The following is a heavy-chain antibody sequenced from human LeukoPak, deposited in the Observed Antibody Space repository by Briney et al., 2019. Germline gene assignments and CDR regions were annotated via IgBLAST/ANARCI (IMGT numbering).Heavy chain of an antibody. Sequence: PSQTLSLTCAVSGGSISSGGYSWRWIRQPPGKGLEWIGYIYYSGSTYYNPSLKSRVTISVDTSKNQFSLKLSSVTAADTAVYYCARGLLAAFDIWGQGKMVTVSS. V-gene: IGHV4-30-4*07. J-gene: IGHJ3*02. D-gene: IGHD3-3*02. CDR1: GGSISSGGYS. CDR2: IYYSGST. CDR3: ARGLLAAFDI.